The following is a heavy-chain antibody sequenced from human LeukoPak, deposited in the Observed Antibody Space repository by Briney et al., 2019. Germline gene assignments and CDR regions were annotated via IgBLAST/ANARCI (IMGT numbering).Heavy chain of an antibody. CDR1: GYTFTDYY. Sequence: ASVKVSCKVSGYTFTDYYMHWVQQAPGQGLEWMGGIIPIFGTANYAQKFQGRVTITADESTSTAYMELSSLRSEDTAVYYCAREGYYDSSGYIWGQGTMVTVSS. J-gene: IGHJ3*02. D-gene: IGHD3-22*01. V-gene: IGHV1-69*13. CDR3: AREGYYDSSGYI. CDR2: IIPIFGTA.